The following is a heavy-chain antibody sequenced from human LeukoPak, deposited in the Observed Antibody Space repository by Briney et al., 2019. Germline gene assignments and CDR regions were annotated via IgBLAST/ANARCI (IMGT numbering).Heavy chain of an antibody. CDR3: ARVRFRGFGYYYYGMDV. D-gene: IGHD3-10*01. V-gene: IGHV4-34*01. J-gene: IGHJ6*04. CDR2: INHSGST. CDR1: GGSFSGYY. Sequence: SETLSITCAVYGGSFSGYYWSWIRQPPGKGLEWIGEINHSGSTNYNPSLKSRVTISVDTSKNQFSLKLSSVTAADTAVYYCARVRFRGFGYYYYGMDVWGKGTTVTVSS.